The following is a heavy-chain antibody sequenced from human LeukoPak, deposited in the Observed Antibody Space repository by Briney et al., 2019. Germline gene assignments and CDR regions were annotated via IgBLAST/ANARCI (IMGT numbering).Heavy chain of an antibody. CDR1: GGTFSSYA. Sequence: SVKVSCKASGGTFSSYAISWVRRAPGQGLEWMGGIIPIFGTANYAQKFQGRVTITTDESTSTAYMELSSLRSEDTAVYYCATPVGYGSGRILTGAYYFDYWGQGTLVTVSS. J-gene: IGHJ4*02. V-gene: IGHV1-69*05. D-gene: IGHD3-10*01. CDR3: ATPVGYGSGRILTGAYYFDY. CDR2: IIPIFGTA.